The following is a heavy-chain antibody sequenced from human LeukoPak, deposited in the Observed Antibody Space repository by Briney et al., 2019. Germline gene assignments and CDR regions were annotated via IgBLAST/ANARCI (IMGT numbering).Heavy chain of an antibody. J-gene: IGHJ4*02. CDR3: ARSSGWSDFDY. CDR2: NSGSGGGT. D-gene: IGHD6-19*01. Sequence: GGSLRLSCAASGFTFSSYAMSWVRQAPGKGLEWVSGNSGSGGGTYYADSVKGRFTISRDISKNTLYLQMNSLRAEDTAVYYCARSSGWSDFDYWGQGTLVTVSS. CDR1: GFTFSSYA. V-gene: IGHV3-23*01.